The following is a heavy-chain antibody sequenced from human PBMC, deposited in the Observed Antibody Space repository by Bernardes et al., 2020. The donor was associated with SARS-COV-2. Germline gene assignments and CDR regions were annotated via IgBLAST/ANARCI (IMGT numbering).Heavy chain of an antibody. CDR1: GFTFSSYG. CDR3: ARDGVGALGAFDI. D-gene: IGHD1-26*01. J-gene: IGHJ3*02. CDR2: IWYDGSNK. V-gene: IGHV3-33*01. Sequence: GGSLRLSCAASGFTFSSYGMHWVRQAPGKGLEWVAVIWYDGSNKYYADSVKGRFTISRDNSKNTLYLQMNSLRAEDTAVYYCARDGVGALGAFDIWGQGTMVTVSS.